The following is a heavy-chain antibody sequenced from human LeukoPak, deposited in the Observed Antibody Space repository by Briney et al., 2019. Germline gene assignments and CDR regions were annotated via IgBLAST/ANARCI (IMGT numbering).Heavy chain of an antibody. CDR2: ISSSSSYI. V-gene: IGHV3-21*01. CDR1: GFTFSSYS. J-gene: IGHJ4*02. CDR3: ARDVWNDVGGFDY. Sequence: GGSLRLSCAASGFTFSSYSMNWVRQAPGKGLELVSSISSSSSYIYYADSVKGRFTISRDNAKNSLYLQMNSLRAEDTAVYYCARDVWNDVGGFDYWGQGTLVTVSS. D-gene: IGHD1-1*01.